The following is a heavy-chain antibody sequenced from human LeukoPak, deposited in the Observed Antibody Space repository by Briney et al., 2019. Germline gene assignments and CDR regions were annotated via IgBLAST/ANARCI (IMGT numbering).Heavy chain of an antibody. CDR3: ARDGSNWSNDYYHGVDV. V-gene: IGHV4-59*02. CDR1: GDSVTTYY. J-gene: IGHJ6*02. Sequence: SETLFLTCTVSGDSVTTYYWSWIRQPPGKGLEWLGCVYYSGSAIYNPSLKSRVTISVDTSKNQFSLRLSSVTAADTAVYYCARDGSNWSNDYYHGVDVWGQGTTVTVSS. CDR2: VYYSGSA. D-gene: IGHD4-11*01.